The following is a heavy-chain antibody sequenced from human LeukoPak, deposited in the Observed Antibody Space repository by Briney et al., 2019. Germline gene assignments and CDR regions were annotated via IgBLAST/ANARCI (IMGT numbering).Heavy chain of an antibody. D-gene: IGHD6-13*01. CDR2: IKQDGSEK. Sequence: GGSLRLSCAASGFTFSSYWMSWVRQAPGKGLEWVANIKQDGSEKYYVDSVKGRFTISRDNAKNSLYLQMNSLRAEDTAVYYCARELSSSWSIHRRTKTPNDDYWGQGTLVTVSS. CDR3: ARELSSSWSIHRRTKTPNDDY. J-gene: IGHJ4*02. CDR1: GFTFSSYW. V-gene: IGHV3-7*01.